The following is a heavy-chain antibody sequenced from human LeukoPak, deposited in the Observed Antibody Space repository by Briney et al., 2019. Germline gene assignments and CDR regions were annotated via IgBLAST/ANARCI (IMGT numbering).Heavy chain of an antibody. V-gene: IGHV1-18*01. CDR2: ISAYNGNT. D-gene: IGHD4-23*01. Sequence: GASVKVSCKASGYTFTSYGISWVRQAPGQGLEWMGWISAYNGNTNYAQKLQGRVTMTTDTSTSTAYMELRSLRSDDTAVYYCARVGRPRLRWSYNWFDPWGQGTLVTVSS. CDR1: GYTFTSYG. J-gene: IGHJ5*02. CDR3: ARVGRPRLRWSYNWFDP.